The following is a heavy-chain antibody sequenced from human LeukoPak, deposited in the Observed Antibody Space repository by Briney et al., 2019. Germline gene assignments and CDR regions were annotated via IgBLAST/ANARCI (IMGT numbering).Heavy chain of an antibody. D-gene: IGHD3-22*01. CDR3: AKGFLYYDRLGYAFDI. CDR1: GFTFSGYA. CDR2: ITGSGGTT. V-gene: IGHV3-23*01. Sequence: QTGGSLRLSCAASGFTFSGYAMSWVRQAPGKGLEWISAITGSGGTTYYAASVKGRFTISRDTPKSTLYLQMNSLRAEDTAVYYCAKGFLYYDRLGYAFDIWGQGTMVTVSS. J-gene: IGHJ3*02.